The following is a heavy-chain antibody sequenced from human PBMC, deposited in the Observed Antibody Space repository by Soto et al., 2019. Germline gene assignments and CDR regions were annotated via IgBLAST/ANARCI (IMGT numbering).Heavy chain of an antibody. CDR2: IIPILGIA. CDR1: GGTISSYT. J-gene: IGHJ6*02. CDR3: ARAPGIAAAGSRIGMDV. Sequence: QVQLVQSGAEVKKPGSSVKVSCKASGGTISSYTISWVRQAPGQGLEWMGRIIPILGIANYAQKFQGRVTITADKSTSTAYMELSSLRSEDTAVYYCARAPGIAAAGSRIGMDVWGQGTTVTVSS. V-gene: IGHV1-69*02. D-gene: IGHD6-13*01.